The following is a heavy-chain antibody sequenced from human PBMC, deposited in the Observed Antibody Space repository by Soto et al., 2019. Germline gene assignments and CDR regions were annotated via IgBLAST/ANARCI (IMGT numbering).Heavy chain of an antibody. D-gene: IGHD3-3*01. V-gene: IGHV1-8*01. CDR1: GYTFTSYD. CDR2: MNPNSGNT. J-gene: IGHJ4*02. CDR3: ARGWLRGAIFGVVHMRHFDY. Sequence: ASVKVSCKASGYTFTSYDINWVRQATGQGHEWMGWMNPNSGNTGFAQKFQGRVTMTRNTSISPAYSELSSLRSADTAVYYCARGWLRGAIFGVVHMRHFDYWGQGTLVTV.